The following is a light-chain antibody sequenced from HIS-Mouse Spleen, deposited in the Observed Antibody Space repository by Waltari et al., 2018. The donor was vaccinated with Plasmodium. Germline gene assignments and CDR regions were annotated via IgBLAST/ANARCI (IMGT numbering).Light chain of an antibody. V-gene: IGLV2-11*01. CDR1: SSDVGGYNY. J-gene: IGLJ2*01. CDR2: DVS. Sequence: QSALPQPRSVSGSPGQSVTIACTGTSSDVGGYNYVSWYQQHPGNDPKIMIYDVSKRPSGVPDRFSGSKSGNTASLTISGLQAEDEADYYCCSYAGSYTVVFGGGTKLTVL. CDR3: CSYAGSYTVV.